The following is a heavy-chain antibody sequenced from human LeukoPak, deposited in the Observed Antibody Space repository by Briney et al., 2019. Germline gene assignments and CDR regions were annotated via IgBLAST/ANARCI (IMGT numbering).Heavy chain of an antibody. CDR2: ISGSGGST. V-gene: IGHV3-23*01. D-gene: IGHD3-3*01. J-gene: IGHJ5*02. CDR1: GFTFSSYA. CDR3: AKDSGAPLPITIFGVVIHTPSAFFDP. Sequence: GGSLRLSCAASGFTFSSYAMSWVRQAPGKGLEWVSAISGSGGSTYYADSVKGRFTISRDNSKNTLYLQMNSLRAEDTAVYYCAKDSGAPLPITIFGVVIHTPSAFFDPWGQGTLVTVSS.